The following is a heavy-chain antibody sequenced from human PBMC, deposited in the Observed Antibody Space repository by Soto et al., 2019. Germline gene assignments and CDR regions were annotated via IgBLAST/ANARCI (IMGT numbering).Heavy chain of an antibody. V-gene: IGHV4-4*02. CDR2: IYYSGGT. CDR3: XXXTGWGLGY. J-gene: IGHJ4*02. D-gene: IGHD6-19*01. Sequence: QVQLQESGPGLVRPSGTLSLTCAVSGDSINSDYSWNWVRQSPGKGLEWIAEIYYSGGTSWNPSXXXXXXXXXXXXXXXXXXXXXXXXXXXXXXXXXXXXTGWGLGYWGQGTLVTV. CDR1: GDSINSDYS.